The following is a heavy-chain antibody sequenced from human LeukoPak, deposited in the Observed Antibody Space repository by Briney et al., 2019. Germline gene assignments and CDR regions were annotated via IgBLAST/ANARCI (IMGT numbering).Heavy chain of an antibody. D-gene: IGHD2-2*01. CDR3: ARDLDSSNSIDY. Sequence: GASVKVSFKASGYTFTGYHMHWVRQAPGQGLEWVGVINPSGRGTNYAQKFQGRVTMTTDTSTSTVYMELSSLRSEDTAVYYCARDLDSSNSIDYWGQGTLVTVSS. CDR2: INPSGRGT. CDR1: GYTFTGYH. J-gene: IGHJ4*02. V-gene: IGHV1-46*01.